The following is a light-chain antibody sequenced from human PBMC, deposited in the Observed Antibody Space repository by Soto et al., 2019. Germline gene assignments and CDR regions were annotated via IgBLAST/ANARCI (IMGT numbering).Light chain of an antibody. J-gene: IGLJ2*01. Sequence: QSALTQPASVSGSPGQSITISCTGTSSDVGGYNYVSWYQQHPGKAPKLMIYEVSYRPSGVSNRFSGSKSGNTASLTISGLQAEDEDDYYCSSYTSSSTLLFGGGTKLTVL. CDR2: EVS. CDR3: SSYTSSSTLL. V-gene: IGLV2-14*01. CDR1: SSDVGGYNY.